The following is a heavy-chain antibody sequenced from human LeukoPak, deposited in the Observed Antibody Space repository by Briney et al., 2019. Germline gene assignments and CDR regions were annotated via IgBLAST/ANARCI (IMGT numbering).Heavy chain of an antibody. D-gene: IGHD5-18*01. CDR1: GGSSSGYY. Sequence: SETLSLTCAVYGGSSSGYYWSWIRQPPGKGLEWIGDINHSGSTNYNPSLKSRITVSVDTSKNQFSLKLSSVTAADTAVYYCARGYSYGYENYYYYMDVWGKGTTVTISS. J-gene: IGHJ6*03. V-gene: IGHV4-34*01. CDR2: INHSGST. CDR3: ARGYSYGYENYYYYMDV.